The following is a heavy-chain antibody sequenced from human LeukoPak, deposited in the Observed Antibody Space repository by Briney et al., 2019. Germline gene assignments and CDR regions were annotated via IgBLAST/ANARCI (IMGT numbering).Heavy chain of an antibody. Sequence: GGSLRLSCAASGFTFDDYTMHWVRQAPGKGLEWVSLISWDGGSTYYADSVKGRFTISRDNAKNSLYLQMNSLRAEDTAVYYCAKGSGRYYIYWGQGTLVTVSS. D-gene: IGHD3-10*01. CDR1: GFTFDDYT. CDR2: ISWDGGST. CDR3: AKGSGRYYIY. V-gene: IGHV3-43*01. J-gene: IGHJ4*02.